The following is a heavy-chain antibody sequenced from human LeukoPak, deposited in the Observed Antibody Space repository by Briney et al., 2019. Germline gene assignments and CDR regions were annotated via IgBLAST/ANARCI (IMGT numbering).Heavy chain of an antibody. V-gene: IGHV4-61*02. CDR2: IYTSGST. Sequence: PSETLSLTCTVSGGSISSGSYYWSWIRQPAGKGLEWIGRIYTSGSTNYNPSLKSRVTISVDTSKNQFSLKLSSVTAADTAVYYCARRGTREALDIWGQGTMVTVSS. CDR3: ARRGTREALDI. J-gene: IGHJ3*02. D-gene: IGHD1-1*01. CDR1: GGSISSGSYY.